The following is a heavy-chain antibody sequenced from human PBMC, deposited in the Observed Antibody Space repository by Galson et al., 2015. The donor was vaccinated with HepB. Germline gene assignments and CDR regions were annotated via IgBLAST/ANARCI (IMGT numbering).Heavy chain of an antibody. CDR1: GFTFSSYS. V-gene: IGHV3-21*01. CDR3: ARDGFSYPNYSAYYGMDV. J-gene: IGHJ6*02. D-gene: IGHD3-16*02. Sequence: SLRLSCAASGFTFSSYSMNWVRQAPGKGLEWVSSIRSSSSYIYYADSVKGRFTISRDNAKNSLYLQMNSLRAEDTAVYYCARDGFSYPNYSAYYGMDVWGQVTTVTVSS. CDR2: IRSSSSYI.